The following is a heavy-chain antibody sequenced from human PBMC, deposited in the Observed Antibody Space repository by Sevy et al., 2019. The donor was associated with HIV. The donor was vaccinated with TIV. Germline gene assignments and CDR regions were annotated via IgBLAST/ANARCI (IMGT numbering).Heavy chain of an antibody. D-gene: IGHD2-2*01. Sequence: GGSLRLSCAASGFTFNSYTMNWVRQAPGKGLEWVSSITSGSTYIYYADSVKGRFTISRDNAKNSLYLQMNSLRAEDTAVYYCARDGGCSGTSCLLYFDYWGQGSLVTVSS. J-gene: IGHJ4*02. CDR1: GFTFNSYT. CDR3: ARDGGCSGTSCLLYFDY. V-gene: IGHV3-21*01. CDR2: ITSGSTYI.